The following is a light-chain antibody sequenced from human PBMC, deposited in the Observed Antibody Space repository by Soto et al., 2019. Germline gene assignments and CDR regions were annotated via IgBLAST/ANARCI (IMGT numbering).Light chain of an antibody. CDR2: AAS. V-gene: IGKV1-8*01. CDR1: QGISSY. Sequence: AIRMTQSPSSLSASTGDRVTITCRASQGISSYLAWYQQKPGKAPKLLIYAASTLQSGVPPRFSGSGSGTDFTLTISCLQSEDFATYYCQQYYSYPRTFGQGTKVDI. J-gene: IGKJ1*01. CDR3: QQYYSYPRT.